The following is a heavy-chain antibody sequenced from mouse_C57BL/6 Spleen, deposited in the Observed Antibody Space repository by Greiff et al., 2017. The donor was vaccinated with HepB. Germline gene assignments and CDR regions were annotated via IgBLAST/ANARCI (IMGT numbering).Heavy chain of an antibody. J-gene: IGHJ2*01. CDR2: ISSGGSYT. D-gene: IGHD2-1*01. CDR3: ARQLLWSYFDY. Sequence: DVQLQESGGDLVKPGGSLKLSCAASGFTFSSYGMSWVRQTPDKRLEWVATISSGGSYTYYPDSVKGRFTISRDNAKNTLYLQMSSLKSEDTAMYYSARQLLWSYFDYWGQGTTLTVSS. V-gene: IGHV5-6*01. CDR1: GFTFSSYG.